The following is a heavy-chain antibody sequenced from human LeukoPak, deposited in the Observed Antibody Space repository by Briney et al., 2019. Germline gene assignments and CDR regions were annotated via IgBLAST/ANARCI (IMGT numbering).Heavy chain of an antibody. CDR2: INHSGST. D-gene: IGHD3-10*01. Sequence: NPSETLSLTCAVYGGSFSGYYWSWIRQPPGKGLEWIGEINHSGSTNYNPSLKSRVTISVDTSKNQFSLKLSSVTAADTAVYYCARGGPDGLGRKAFDIWGQGTMVTVSS. CDR1: GGSFSGYY. CDR3: ARGGPDGLGRKAFDI. J-gene: IGHJ3*02. V-gene: IGHV4-34*01.